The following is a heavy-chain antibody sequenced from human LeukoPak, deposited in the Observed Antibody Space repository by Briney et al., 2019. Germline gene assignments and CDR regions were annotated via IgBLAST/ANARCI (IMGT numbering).Heavy chain of an antibody. Sequence: PSETLSLTCAVYGGSFSGYYWSWIRQPPGKGLEWIGEINHSGSTNYNPSLKSRVTISVDTSKNQFSLKLSSVTAADTAVYYCAKDAVQPPSYSYGLLGYMDVWGKGTTVTVSS. J-gene: IGHJ6*03. CDR1: GGSFSGYY. V-gene: IGHV4-34*01. D-gene: IGHD5-18*01. CDR3: AKDAVQPPSYSYGLLGYMDV. CDR2: INHSGST.